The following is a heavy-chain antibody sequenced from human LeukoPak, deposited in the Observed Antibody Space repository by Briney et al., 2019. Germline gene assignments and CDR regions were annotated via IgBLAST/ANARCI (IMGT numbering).Heavy chain of an antibody. CDR1: GYTLTELS. CDR3: ATDLLPYGSGSYYKNWFDP. V-gene: IGHV1-24*01. CDR2: FDPEDGET. D-gene: IGHD3-10*01. J-gene: IGHJ5*02. Sequence: SVKVSCKVSGYTLTELSMHWVRQAPGKGLEWMGGFDPEDGETIYAQKFQGRVTMTEDTSTDTAYMELSSLRSEDTAVYYCATDLLPYGSGSYYKNWFDPWGQGTLVTVSS.